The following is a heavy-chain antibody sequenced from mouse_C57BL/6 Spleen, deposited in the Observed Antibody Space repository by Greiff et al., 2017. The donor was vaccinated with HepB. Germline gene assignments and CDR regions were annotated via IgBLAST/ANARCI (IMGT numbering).Heavy chain of an antibody. CDR3: ARVGYGSSSDWYFDV. Sequence: VQLQQPGAELVRPGSSVKLSCKASGYTFTSYWMHWVKQRPIQGLEWIGNIDPSDSETHYNQKFKDKATLTVDKSSSTAYMQLSSLTSEDSAVYYCARVGYGSSSDWYFDVWGTGTTVTVSS. J-gene: IGHJ1*03. V-gene: IGHV1-52*01. D-gene: IGHD1-1*01. CDR1: GYTFTSYW. CDR2: IDPSDSET.